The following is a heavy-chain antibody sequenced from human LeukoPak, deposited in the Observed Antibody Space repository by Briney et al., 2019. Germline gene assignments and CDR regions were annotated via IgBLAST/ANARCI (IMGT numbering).Heavy chain of an antibody. V-gene: IGHV3-23*01. J-gene: IGHJ4*02. CDR2: ISGSGGST. CDR3: ARLYSSSWDYDY. CDR1: GFTFSSYA. D-gene: IGHD6-13*01. Sequence: GGSLRLSCAASGFTFSSYAMSWVRQAPGKGLEWVSAISGSGGSTYYADSVKGRFTISRDNSKNTLYLQMNSLRAEDMALYYCARLYSSSWDYDYWGQGTLVTVSS.